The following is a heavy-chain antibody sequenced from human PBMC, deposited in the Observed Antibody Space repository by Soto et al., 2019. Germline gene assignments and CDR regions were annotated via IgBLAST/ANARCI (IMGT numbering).Heavy chain of an antibody. CDR1: GFTFSSYA. V-gene: IGHV3-23*01. CDR3: AKDHGSGSYYRNDAFDI. J-gene: IGHJ3*02. Sequence: GGSLRLSCAASGFTFSSYAMSWVRQAPGKGLEWVSAISGSGGSTYYADSVKGRFTISRDNSKNTLYLQMNSLRAEDTAVYYCAKDHGSGSYYRNDAFDIWGQGTMVTVSS. D-gene: IGHD3-10*01. CDR2: ISGSGGST.